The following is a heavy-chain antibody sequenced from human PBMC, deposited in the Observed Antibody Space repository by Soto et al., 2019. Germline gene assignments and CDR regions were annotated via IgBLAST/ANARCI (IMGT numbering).Heavy chain of an antibody. CDR1: GGSISSSSYY. J-gene: IGHJ5*02. D-gene: IGHD2-2*02. V-gene: IGHV4-39*01. CDR2: IYYSGST. CDR3: ARHWAGYCSSTSCYKFDP. Sequence: SETLSLTFTVSGGSISSSSYYWGWIRQPPGKGLEWIGSIYYSGSTSYNPSLKSRVTISVDTSKNQLSLRLSSVTAADTAVYYCARHWAGYCSSTSCYKFDPWGLGTLVTVSS.